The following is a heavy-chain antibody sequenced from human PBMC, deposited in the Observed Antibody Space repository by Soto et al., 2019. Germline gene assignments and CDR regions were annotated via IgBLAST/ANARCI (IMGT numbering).Heavy chain of an antibody. Sequence: TSETLSLTCSVSGYSVTSSDYYWAWIRQPPGKGLEWIGSMFYSGLTYYNPFLKSRVTLSVDTSKNQFSVRLNSVTAADTAVYYCAPLSVSLSGPYGIHVWGQGTTVTVSS. D-gene: IGHD2-15*01. CDR3: APLSVSLSGPYGIHV. CDR2: MFYSGLT. CDR1: GYSVTSSDYY. V-gene: IGHV4-39*01. J-gene: IGHJ6*02.